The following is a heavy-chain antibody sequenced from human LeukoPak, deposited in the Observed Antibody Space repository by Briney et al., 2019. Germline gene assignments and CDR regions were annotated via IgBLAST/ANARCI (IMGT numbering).Heavy chain of an antibody. CDR3: AREFTIFGVVIQRYDTFDI. D-gene: IGHD3-3*01. J-gene: IGHJ3*02. Sequence: GGSLRLSCAASGFTFSGYTIHWVRQAPGKGLEWVAVMSNDGSIKKYANSVKGRFTISRDNSKNTLYLQMDSLRAEDTAVYYCAREFTIFGVVIQRYDTFDIWAKGQWSPSLQ. V-gene: IGHV3-30-3*01. CDR1: GFTFSGYT. CDR2: MSNDGSIK.